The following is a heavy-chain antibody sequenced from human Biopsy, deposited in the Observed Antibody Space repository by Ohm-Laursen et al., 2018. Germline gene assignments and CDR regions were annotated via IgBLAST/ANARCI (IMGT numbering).Heavy chain of an antibody. V-gene: IGHV3-33*01. CDR2: IWYDGSNK. CDR1: GFTFSIYG. CDR3: AREGDDSSGYTPHYFDY. J-gene: IGHJ4*02. D-gene: IGHD3-22*01. Sequence: SLRLSCAASGFTFSIYGMRWVRQAPGKGLEWVAVIWYDGSNKYYADSVKGRFTISRDDPKNTLYLQMNSLRAEDTAVYYCAREGDDSSGYTPHYFDYWGQGTLVTVSS.